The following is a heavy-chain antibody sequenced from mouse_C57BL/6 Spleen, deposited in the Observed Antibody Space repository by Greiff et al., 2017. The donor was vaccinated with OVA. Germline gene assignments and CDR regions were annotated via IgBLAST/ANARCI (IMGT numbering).Heavy chain of an antibody. J-gene: IGHJ4*01. CDR2: ISSGSSTI. V-gene: IGHV5-17*01. CDR1: GFTFSDYG. Sequence: VESGGGLVKPGGSLKLSCAASGFTFSDYGMHWVRQAPEKGLEWVAYISSGSSTIYYADTVKGRFTISRDNAKNTLFLQMTSLRSEDTAMYYCGGSNYGAMDYWGQGTSVTVSS. D-gene: IGHD2-5*01. CDR3: GGSNYGAMDY.